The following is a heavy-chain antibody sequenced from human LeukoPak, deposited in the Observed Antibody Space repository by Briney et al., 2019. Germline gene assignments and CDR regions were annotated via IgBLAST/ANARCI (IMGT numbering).Heavy chain of an antibody. CDR2: ISSSGSTI. CDR3: VVSEANGAFDI. J-gene: IGHJ3*02. D-gene: IGHD2-2*01. Sequence: GGSLRLSCVASGFTFTDYPMHWVRQAPGKGLEWVSYISSSGSTIYYADSVKGRFTISRDNAKNSLYLQMNSLRAEDTAVYYCVVSEANGAFDIWGQGTMVTVSS. V-gene: IGHV3-11*01. CDR1: GFTFTDYP.